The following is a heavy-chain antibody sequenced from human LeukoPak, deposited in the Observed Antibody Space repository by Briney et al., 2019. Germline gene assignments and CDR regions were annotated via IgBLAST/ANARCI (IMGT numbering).Heavy chain of an antibody. CDR1: GFTFSSYG. D-gene: IGHD3-3*01. J-gene: IGHJ4*02. V-gene: IGHV3-30*02. CDR3: AKLGGVYFDY. CDR2: IRFDGSDK. Sequence: GGSLRLSCAASGFTFSSYGMHWVRQAPGKGLEWVTFIRFDGSDKYYADSLKGRFTISRDNSKNTLYLQMNSLRAEDTAVYYCAKLGGVYFDYWGQGTLVTVSS.